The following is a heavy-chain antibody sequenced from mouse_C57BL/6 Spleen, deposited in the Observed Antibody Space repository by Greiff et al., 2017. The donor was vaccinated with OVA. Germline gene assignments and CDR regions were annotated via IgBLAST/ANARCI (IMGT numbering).Heavy chain of an antibody. CDR1: GYTFTDYN. J-gene: IGHJ3*01. D-gene: IGHD1-1*01. CDR2: INPNNGGT. Sequence: DVKLQESGPELVKPGASVKMSCKASGYTFTDYNMHWVKQSHGKSLEWIGYINPNNGGTSYNQKFKGKATLTVNKSSSTAYMELRSLTSEDSAVYYCARIEYGSSPWFAYWGQGTLVTVSA. V-gene: IGHV1-22*01. CDR3: ARIEYGSSPWFAY.